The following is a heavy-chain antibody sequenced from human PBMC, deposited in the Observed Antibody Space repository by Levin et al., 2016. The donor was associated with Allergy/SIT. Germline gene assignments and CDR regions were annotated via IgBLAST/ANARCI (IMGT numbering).Heavy chain of an antibody. CDR3: AHTSLRLGELSSPFDY. V-gene: IGHV2-5*01. CDR2: IYSNDDK. D-gene: IGHD3-16*02. J-gene: IGHJ4*02. Sequence: SGPTLVKPTQTLTLTCTFSGFSLSTSGVGVGWIRQPPGKALEWLALIYSNDDKRHSPSLKSRFTITKDTSKNQVVLTMTNMDPVDTATYYCAHTSLRLGELSSPFDYWGQGTLVTVSS. CDR1: GFSLSTSGVG.